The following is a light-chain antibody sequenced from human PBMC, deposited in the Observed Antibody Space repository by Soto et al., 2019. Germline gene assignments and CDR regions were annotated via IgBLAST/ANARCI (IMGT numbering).Light chain of an antibody. V-gene: IGKV3-20*01. CDR2: GAS. CDR3: QLYGGSPMFI. Sequence: EIVLTQSPGTLSVSPGERATLSCRASQSVSSSYLAWYQQKPGQAPRLLIYGASSRATGIPDRFSGSGSGTDFTLTISRLEPEDFAVFYCQLYGGSPMFIFGQGNNLEIK. CDR1: QSVSSSY. J-gene: IGKJ2*01.